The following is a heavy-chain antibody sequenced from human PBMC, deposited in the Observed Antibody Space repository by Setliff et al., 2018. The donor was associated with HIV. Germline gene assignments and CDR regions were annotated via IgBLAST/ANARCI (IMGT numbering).Heavy chain of an antibody. D-gene: IGHD3-22*01. J-gene: IGHJ3*02. V-gene: IGHV3-53*05. CDR1: GFTVSSNY. CDR2: IYSGGST. CDR3: ARGKDSTMNPYAFDI. Sequence: LRLSCAASGFTVSSNYMSWVRQAPGKGLEWVSVIYSGGSTYYADSVKGRFTISRDNSKNTLYLQMNSLRSEDTAVYYCARGKDSTMNPYAFDIWGQGTMVTVS.